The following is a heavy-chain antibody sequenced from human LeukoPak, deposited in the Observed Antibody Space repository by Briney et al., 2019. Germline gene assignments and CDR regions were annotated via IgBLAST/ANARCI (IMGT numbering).Heavy chain of an antibody. J-gene: IGHJ4*02. Sequence: PSETLSLTCTVSGVSITSSSYYWGWIRQPPGKWPEWIGSIHYGANTYRNPSLKSRVTIPMDTSKNHFSLSLSSVTAADTAVYYCARNDAKMVTVDYWGQGTLVTVSS. CDR3: ARNDAKMVTVDY. V-gene: IGHV4-39*02. D-gene: IGHD2-21*02. CDR1: GVSITSSSYY. CDR2: IHYGANT.